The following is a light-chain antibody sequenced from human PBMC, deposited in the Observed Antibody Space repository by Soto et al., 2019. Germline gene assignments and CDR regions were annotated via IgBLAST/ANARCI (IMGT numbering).Light chain of an antibody. V-gene: IGKV3-11*01. J-gene: IGKJ4*01. CDR1: QSINTF. CDR2: DAS. CDR3: QQRRRWPLT. Sequence: IVLTQSPATLSLSPGERATLSCRASQSINTFVGWYQHKPGQAPRRLISDASNRATGIPARSSGSGSGTDFALTISSLEPEDFAVYYCQQRRRWPLTFGGGNKVEI.